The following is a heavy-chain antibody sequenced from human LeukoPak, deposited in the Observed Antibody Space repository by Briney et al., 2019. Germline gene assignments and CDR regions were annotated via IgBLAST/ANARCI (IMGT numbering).Heavy chain of an antibody. Sequence: ASVKVSCKAPGYTFTGYYIHWVRQAPGQGPEYMGIINPSAGNTNYAQKFQGRITMTRDTSTSTVYMELSSLLSEDTAVYYCARERPNIYYFDYWGQGTLVTVSS. CDR2: INPSAGNT. V-gene: IGHV1-46*01. D-gene: IGHD1/OR15-1a*01. J-gene: IGHJ4*02. CDR3: ARERPNIYYFDY. CDR1: GYTFTGYY.